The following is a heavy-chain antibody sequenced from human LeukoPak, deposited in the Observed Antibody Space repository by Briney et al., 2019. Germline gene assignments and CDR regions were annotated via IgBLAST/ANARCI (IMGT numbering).Heavy chain of an antibody. Sequence: PSETLSLTCTVSGYSVSSGYYWSWIRQPPGKGLEWIGEINHSGSTNYNPSLKSRVTISVDTSKNQFSLKLSSVTAADTAVYYCARSGRRIAAAGTKRGAFDIWGQGTMVTVSS. D-gene: IGHD6-13*01. V-gene: IGHV4-34*01. J-gene: IGHJ3*02. CDR1: GYSVSSGYY. CDR2: INHSGST. CDR3: ARSGRRIAAAGTKRGAFDI.